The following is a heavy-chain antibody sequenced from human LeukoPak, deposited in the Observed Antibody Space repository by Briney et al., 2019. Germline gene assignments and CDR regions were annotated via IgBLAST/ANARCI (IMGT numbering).Heavy chain of an antibody. CDR3: ARDRTPPHDAFDI. CDR2: IYYSGST. D-gene: IGHD1-14*01. J-gene: IGHJ3*02. V-gene: IGHV4-31*03. CDR1: GGSISSGGYY. Sequence: SETLSLTCTVSGGSISSGGYYWSWIRQHPGKGLEWIGYIYYSGSTYYNPSLKSRVTISVDTSKNQFSLKLSSVTAVDTAVYYCARDRTPPHDAFDIWGQGTMVTVSS.